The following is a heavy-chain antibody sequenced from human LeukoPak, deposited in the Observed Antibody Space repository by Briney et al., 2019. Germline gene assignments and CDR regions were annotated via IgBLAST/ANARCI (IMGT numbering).Heavy chain of an antibody. V-gene: IGHV4-31*03. J-gene: IGHJ4*02. CDR3: ARATESCSGGSCNSGAHY. Sequence: SETLSLTCTVPGGSISSDGYFWSWIRQHPGKGLEWIGYINYSGSTYYNPSLKSRVIISVDTSKNQFSLKLSSVTAADTAVYYCARATESCSGGSCNSGAHYWGQGTLVTVSS. CDR2: INYSGST. D-gene: IGHD2-15*01. CDR1: GGSISSDGYF.